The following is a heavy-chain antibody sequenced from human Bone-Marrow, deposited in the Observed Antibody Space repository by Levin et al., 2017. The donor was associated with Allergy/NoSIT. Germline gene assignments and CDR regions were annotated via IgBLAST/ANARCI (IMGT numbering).Heavy chain of an antibody. J-gene: IGHJ4*02. D-gene: IGHD4-17*01. CDR3: AKGHGYGDYVY. CDR1: GFTFSSYA. Sequence: GESLKISCAASGFTFSSYAMSWVRQAPGKGLEWVSAISGSGGSTYYADSVKGRFTISRDNSKNTLYLQMNSLRAEDTAVYYCAKGHGYGDYVYWGQGTLVTVSS. V-gene: IGHV3-23*01. CDR2: ISGSGGST.